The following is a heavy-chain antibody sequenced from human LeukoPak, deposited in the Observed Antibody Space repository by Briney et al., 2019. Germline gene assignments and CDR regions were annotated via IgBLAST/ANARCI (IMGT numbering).Heavy chain of an antibody. Sequence: PGGSLRLSCAASGFTVSSNYMSWVRQAPGKGLEWVSVIYSGGSTYYADSVKGRFTISRDNAKSSLYLEMNSLRAEDTAVYYCARLGSAHIDYWGQGTLVTVSS. CDR1: GFTVSSNY. J-gene: IGHJ4*02. V-gene: IGHV3-53*01. CDR3: ARLGSAHIDY. D-gene: IGHD2-15*01. CDR2: IYSGGST.